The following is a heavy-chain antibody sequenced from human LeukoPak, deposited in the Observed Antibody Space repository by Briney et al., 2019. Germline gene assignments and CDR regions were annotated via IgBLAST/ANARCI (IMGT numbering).Heavy chain of an antibody. CDR1: GGTFSSYA. CDR2: IIPIFGTA. D-gene: IGHD5-24*01. CDR3: ARQTLTRDGYNLGYFDY. J-gene: IGHJ4*02. V-gene: IGHV1-69*05. Sequence: SVKVSCKASGGTFSSYAISWVRQAPGQGLEWMGGIIPIFGTANYAQKFQGRVTITTDESTSTAYMELSSLRSEDTAVYYCARQTLTRDGYNLGYFDYWGQGTLVTISS.